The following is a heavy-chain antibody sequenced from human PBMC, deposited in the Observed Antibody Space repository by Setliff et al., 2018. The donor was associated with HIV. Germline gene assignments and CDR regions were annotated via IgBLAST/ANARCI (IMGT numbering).Heavy chain of an antibody. Sequence: PSETLSLTCTVSGGSISSHYWSWIRQPPGKGLEWIGSIYYSGSTNYNPSLKSRVTISVDTSKNQFSLKLSSVTAADTAVYYCASRTGAGYWGQGTLVTVSS. D-gene: IGHD7-27*01. CDR3: ASRTGAGY. V-gene: IGHV4-59*08. J-gene: IGHJ4*02. CDR1: GGSISSHY. CDR2: IYYSGST.